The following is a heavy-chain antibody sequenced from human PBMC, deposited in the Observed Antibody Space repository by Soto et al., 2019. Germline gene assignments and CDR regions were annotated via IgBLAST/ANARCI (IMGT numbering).Heavy chain of an antibody. Sequence: QVQLQESGPGLVKPTQTLSLTCSVSRAFINSGGFYYSWIRQPPGKGLEWLGYIFHSGSTLYNPSLRGRLTRSADTSRNQMSLYLTSVTAADTAVYYCVIGGIAGHWFDPWGQGILVTVSS. D-gene: IGHD2-15*01. CDR3: VIGGIAGHWFDP. CDR2: IFHSGST. CDR1: RAFINSGGFY. J-gene: IGHJ5*02. V-gene: IGHV4-31*03.